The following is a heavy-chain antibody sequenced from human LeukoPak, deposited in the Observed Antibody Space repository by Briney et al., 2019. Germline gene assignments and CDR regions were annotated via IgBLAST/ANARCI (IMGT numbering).Heavy chain of an antibody. D-gene: IGHD3-10*01. CDR1: GDSVSNGNYY. J-gene: IGHJ4*02. CDR2: IYYTGKT. CDR3: ARSQNYYGSGDY. Sequence: SETLSLTCTVSGDSVSNGNYYWSWLRQPPGKALEWIGYIYYTGKTYYNPSLEGRVTILVDTSRNHSSVKLSSVTAADTAVYYCARSQNYYGSGDYWSQGTLVTVSS. V-gene: IGHV4-61*03.